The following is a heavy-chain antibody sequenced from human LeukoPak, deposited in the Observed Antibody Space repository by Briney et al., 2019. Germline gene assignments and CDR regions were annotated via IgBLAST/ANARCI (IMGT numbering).Heavy chain of an antibody. J-gene: IGHJ4*02. CDR1: GDSISNYY. V-gene: IGHV4-59*01. D-gene: IGHD1-26*01. CDR3: ARYSGTYYHY. CDR2: IHYSGST. Sequence: SETLSLTCTVSGDSISNYYWSRIRQPPGKGLEWIGYIHYSGSTKYNPSLNSRLTISVDTSKNQFSLKLSSVTAADTAVYYCARYSGTYYHYWGQGTLVAVSS.